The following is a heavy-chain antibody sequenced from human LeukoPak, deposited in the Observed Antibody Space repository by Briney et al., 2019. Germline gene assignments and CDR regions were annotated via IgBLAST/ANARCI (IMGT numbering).Heavy chain of an antibody. Sequence: SETLSLTCTVSGGSISSYYWSWIRQPPGKGLEWIGYIYYSGSTNYNPSLKSRVTISVDTSKNQFSLKLRSVTAADTAVYYCARGPRIAAAGQNYYYYGMDVWGQGTTVTVSS. D-gene: IGHD6-13*01. J-gene: IGHJ6*02. V-gene: IGHV4-59*12. CDR3: ARGPRIAAAGQNYYYYGMDV. CDR1: GGSISSYY. CDR2: IYYSGST.